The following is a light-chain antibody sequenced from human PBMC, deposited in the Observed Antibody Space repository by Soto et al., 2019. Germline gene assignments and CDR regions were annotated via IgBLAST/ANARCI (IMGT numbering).Light chain of an antibody. CDR2: AAS. J-gene: IGKJ5*01. Sequence: DIQMTQSPSSLSASVGDRVTITCRASEDIKTSVAWFQQKPGQAPESLIFAASLLQDGVSPKFSGRGSGTRFTLTISSLQPDDFATHYCQQYDSYPLTFGQGTRLEIK. CDR1: EDIKTS. V-gene: IGKV1-16*02. CDR3: QQYDSYPLT.